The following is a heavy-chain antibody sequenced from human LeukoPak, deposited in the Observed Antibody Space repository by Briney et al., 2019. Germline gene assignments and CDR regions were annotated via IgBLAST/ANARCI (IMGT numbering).Heavy chain of an antibody. Sequence: SGTLSLTCTVSGGTISSGSLYWGWIRQPPGKGLVYIGSMHYSGNTYYNPSLKSRITFSMDTSKNQFPLKLSFVTAADTAMFYCASLRGELHSFDYWGQGTLVTVSS. J-gene: IGHJ4*02. V-gene: IGHV4-39*01. CDR3: ASLRGELHSFDY. CDR2: MHYSGNT. D-gene: IGHD3-10*01. CDR1: GGTISSGSLY.